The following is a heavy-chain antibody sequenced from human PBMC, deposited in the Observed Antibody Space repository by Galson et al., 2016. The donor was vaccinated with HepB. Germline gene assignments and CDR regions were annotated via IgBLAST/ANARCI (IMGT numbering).Heavy chain of an antibody. J-gene: IGHJ2*01. D-gene: IGHD3-10*01. CDR1: GGSISSYC. CDR2: IFHRGST. V-gene: IGHV4-59*08. CDR3: ARQMSGSYYKNWHFDL. Sequence: SETLSLTCTVSGGSISSYCWNWIRQPPGKGLEWIGYIFHRGSTNYNPSLKSRVSTSLDTSKNQFSLKLSSVTPADTAVYYCARQMSGSYYKNWHFDLWGRGTLVTVSS.